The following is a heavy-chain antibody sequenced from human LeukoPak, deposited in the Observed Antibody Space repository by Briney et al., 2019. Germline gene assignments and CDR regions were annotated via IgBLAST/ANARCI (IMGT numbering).Heavy chain of an antibody. J-gene: IGHJ6*02. CDR1: GYTFTSYY. CDR3: ARDGIGVGVVAANRFYYYGMDV. CDR2: INPSCGST. Sequence: ASVKVSCKASGYTFTSYYMHWVRQAPGQGPEWMGIINPSCGSTSYAQKFQGRVTMTRDTSTSTVYMELSSLRSEDTAVYYCARDGIGVGVVAANRFYYYGMDVWGQGTTVTVSS. D-gene: IGHD2-15*01. V-gene: IGHV1-46*01.